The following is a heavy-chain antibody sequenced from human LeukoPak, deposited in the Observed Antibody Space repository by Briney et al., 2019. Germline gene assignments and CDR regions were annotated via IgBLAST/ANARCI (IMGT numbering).Heavy chain of an antibody. J-gene: IGHJ4*02. CDR3: AKDRVPYYDSSGYYSY. Sequence: GGSLRLSCAASGFTFSSYAMSWVRQAPGKGLEWVSAISGSGGSTYYADSVEGRFTISRDNSKNTLYLQMNSLRAEDTAVYYCAKDRVPYYDSSGYYSYWGQGTLVTVSS. D-gene: IGHD3-22*01. CDR1: GFTFSSYA. V-gene: IGHV3-23*01. CDR2: ISGSGGST.